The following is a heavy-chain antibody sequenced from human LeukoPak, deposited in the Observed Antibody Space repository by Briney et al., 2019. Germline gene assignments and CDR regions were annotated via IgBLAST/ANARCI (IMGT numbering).Heavy chain of an antibody. Sequence: GGSLRLSCAASGFTFSSYAMSWVRQAPGKGLEWVSAISGSGGSTYYADSVKGRFTISRDNSKNALYLQMNSLRAEDTAVYYCAKDRFVAMTYYWGQGTLVTVSS. D-gene: IGHD5-12*01. CDR3: AKDRFVAMTYY. J-gene: IGHJ4*02. CDR1: GFTFSSYA. V-gene: IGHV3-23*01. CDR2: ISGSGGST.